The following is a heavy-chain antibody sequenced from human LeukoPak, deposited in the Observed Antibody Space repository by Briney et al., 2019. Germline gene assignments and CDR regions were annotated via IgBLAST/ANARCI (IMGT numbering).Heavy chain of an antibody. J-gene: IGHJ4*02. CDR3: ARHGVGSSNWYRGLDY. CDR1: GGSISSSGYY. Sequence: PSETLSLTCTVSGGSISSSGYYWGWIRQPPGKGLEWIGSIYYSGSTYYNPSLKIRVTISVDTSKNQLSLKLSSVTAADTAVYYCARHGVGSSNWYRGLDYRGQGTLVTVSS. CDR2: IYYSGST. D-gene: IGHD6-13*01. V-gene: IGHV4-39*01.